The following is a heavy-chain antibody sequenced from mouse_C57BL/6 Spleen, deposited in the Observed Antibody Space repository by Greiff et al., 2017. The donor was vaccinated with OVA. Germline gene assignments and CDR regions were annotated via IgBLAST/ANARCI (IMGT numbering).Heavy chain of an antibody. J-gene: IGHJ4*01. D-gene: IGHD1-1*01. V-gene: IGHV14-4*01. CDR2: IDPENGDT. CDR3: TTRTTVVDAMDY. Sequence: VHVKQSGAVLVRPGASVKLSCTASGFNIKDDYMHWVKQRPEQGLEWIGWIDPENGDTEYASKFQGKATITADTSSNTAYLQLSSLTSEDTAVYYCTTRTTVVDAMDYWGQGTSVTVSS. CDR1: GFNIKDDY.